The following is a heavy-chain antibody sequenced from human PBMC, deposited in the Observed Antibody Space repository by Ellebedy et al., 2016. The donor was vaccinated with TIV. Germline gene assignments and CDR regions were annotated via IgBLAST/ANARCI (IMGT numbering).Heavy chain of an antibody. CDR2: IYSGGST. J-gene: IGHJ6*02. D-gene: IGHD2-15*01. CDR1: GFTASSHY. Sequence: PGGSLRPSCAASGFTASSHYMTWVRQAPGKGLEWVSVIYSGGSTYYADSVKGRFTIPGDNSKNTPYLQMNSLRAEDTAVYYCARGTSTPAGAFYYGMDVWGQGTTVTVSS. V-gene: IGHV3-66*01. CDR3: ARGTSTPAGAFYYGMDV.